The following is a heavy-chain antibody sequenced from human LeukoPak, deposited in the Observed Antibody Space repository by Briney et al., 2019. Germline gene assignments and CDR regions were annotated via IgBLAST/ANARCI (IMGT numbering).Heavy chain of an antibody. CDR1: GFTFSSYT. Sequence: WGSLRLSCAASGFTFSSYTMNWVRQAPGKGLEWVSSISTSSSYIYYADSVKGRFTISRDNAKNSLYLQMNGLRAEDTAVYYCARDRGNQRGYYYYYMDVWGKGTTVTVSS. J-gene: IGHJ6*03. CDR2: ISTSSSYI. D-gene: IGHD1-14*01. V-gene: IGHV3-21*01. CDR3: ARDRGNQRGYYYYYMDV.